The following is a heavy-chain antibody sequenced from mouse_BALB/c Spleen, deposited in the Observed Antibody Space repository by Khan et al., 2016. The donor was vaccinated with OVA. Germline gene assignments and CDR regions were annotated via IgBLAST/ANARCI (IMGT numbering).Heavy chain of an antibody. V-gene: IGHV1-7*01. J-gene: IGHJ2*01. CDR1: GYTFTTYW. CDR2: INPTSGYT. CDR3: ARDRIDY. Sequence: QIQLVQFGAELAKPGASVKMSCKASGYTFTTYWMHWVKQRPGQGLEWIGYINPTSGYTDYNQKFKDKATLTADKSSSTAYMQLSSLTSDDSAVYYCARDRIDYWGQGTTLTVSS.